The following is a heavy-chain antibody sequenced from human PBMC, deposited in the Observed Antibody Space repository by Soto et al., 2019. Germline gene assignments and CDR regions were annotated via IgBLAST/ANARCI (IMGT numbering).Heavy chain of an antibody. CDR3: AKSSSGWYHFDY. V-gene: IGHV3-23*01. Sequence: EVQLLEAGGGLVQPGGSLRLSCAASGFTFSSSAMSWVRQAPGEGLEWVSTISGSSGSTYYADSVKGRFTISRDNSKNTMYLQMTSLRAEDTGVYYGAKSSSGWYHFDYWCKGTLVTVSS. J-gene: IGHJ4*02. CDR1: GFTFSSSA. D-gene: IGHD6-19*01. CDR2: ISGSSGST.